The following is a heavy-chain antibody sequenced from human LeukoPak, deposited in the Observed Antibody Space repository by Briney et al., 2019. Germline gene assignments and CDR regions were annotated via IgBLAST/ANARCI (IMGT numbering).Heavy chain of an antibody. CDR1: GGIFSSYA. CDR3: ARDLPPYYLDY. V-gene: IGHV1-69*04. J-gene: IGHJ4*02. CDR2: IIPILGIA. Sequence: ASVKVSCKASGGIFSSYAISWVRQAPGQGLEWMGRIIPILGIANYAQKFQGRVTITADKSTSTACMDLSSLRSEDTAVYYCARDLPPYYLDYWGQGTLVTVSS.